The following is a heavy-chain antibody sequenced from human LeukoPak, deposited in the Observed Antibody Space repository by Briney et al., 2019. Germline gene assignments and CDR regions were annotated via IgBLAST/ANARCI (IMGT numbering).Heavy chain of an antibody. V-gene: IGHV1-18*01. CDR2: ISAYNGNT. J-gene: IGHJ2*01. CDR3: ARDQTAAAGNWYFDL. Sequence: PGGSLRLSCAASGFTFSSYGISWVRQAPGQGLEWMGWISAYNGNTNYAQKLQGRVTMTTDTSTSTAYMELRSLRSDDTAVYYCARDQTAAAGNWYFDLWGRGTLVTVSS. CDR1: GFTFSSYG. D-gene: IGHD6-13*01.